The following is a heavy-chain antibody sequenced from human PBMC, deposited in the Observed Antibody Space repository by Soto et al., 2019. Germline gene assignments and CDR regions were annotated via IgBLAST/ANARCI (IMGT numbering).Heavy chain of an antibody. V-gene: IGHV4-38-2*01. Sequence: PXATLCLTFAVSGYSISSGYYWCWIRQPPGKGLEWIGSIYHSGSTYYNPSLKSRVTISVDTSKNQFSLKLSSVTAADTAVYYRALGAVADPRPRFDYWGQRNLITVSS. CDR1: GYSISSGYY. CDR3: ALGAVADPRPRFDY. D-gene: IGHD6-19*01. CDR2: IYHSGST. J-gene: IGHJ4*02.